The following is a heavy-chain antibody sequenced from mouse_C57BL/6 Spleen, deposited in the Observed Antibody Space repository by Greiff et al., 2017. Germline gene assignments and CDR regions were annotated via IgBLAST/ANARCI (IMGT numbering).Heavy chain of an antibody. CDR1: GFSLTSYG. J-gene: IGHJ3*01. CDR3: ARSHWGLGGFAY. Sequence: VQLKESGPGLVAPSQSLSITCTVSGFSLTSYGVHWVSQPPGKGLEWLVVLWSDGSTTYNSARISRLSISKNNSKSQVFVKMNSLQTEDTAMYYCARSHWGLGGFAYWGQGTLVTVSA. CDR2: LWSDGST. V-gene: IGHV2-6*03.